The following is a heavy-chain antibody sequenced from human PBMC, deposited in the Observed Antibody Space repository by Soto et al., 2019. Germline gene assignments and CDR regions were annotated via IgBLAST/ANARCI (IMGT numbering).Heavy chain of an antibody. D-gene: IGHD2-15*01. CDR2: IYWDDDK. CDR1: GFSLRTSGVG. CDR3: AHSFPRTSGTGSFPPTIDP. J-gene: IGHJ5*02. Sequence: SGPTMVNPTQTLTLTCACSGFSLRTSGVGVGWIRQPPGKALEWLALIYWDDDKRYSPSLKSRLTITKDTSKNQVVLTMTNMDPVDTAAYYCAHSFPRTSGTGSFPPTIDPWGQGTRVTVSS. V-gene: IGHV2-5*02.